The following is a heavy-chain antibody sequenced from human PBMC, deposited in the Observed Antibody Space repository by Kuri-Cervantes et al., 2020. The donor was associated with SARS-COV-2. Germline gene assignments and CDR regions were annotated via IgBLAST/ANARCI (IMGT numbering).Heavy chain of an antibody. CDR1: GDTFSTYS. Sequence: SVKVSCKASGDTFSTYSITWVRQAPGQGLEWMGRIIPLFGTTNYAQKFQGRVTITADESTSTAYMELSSLRSDDTAVYYCATVRGGGAYYDFWSGYHNGAPFDYWGQGTLVTVSS. CDR2: IIPLFGTT. V-gene: IGHV1-69*13. J-gene: IGHJ4*02. CDR3: ATVRGGGAYYDFWSGYHNGAPFDY. D-gene: IGHD3-3*01.